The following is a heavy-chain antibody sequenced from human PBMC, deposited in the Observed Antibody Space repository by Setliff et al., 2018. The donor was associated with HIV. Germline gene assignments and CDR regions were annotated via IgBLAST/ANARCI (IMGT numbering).Heavy chain of an antibody. V-gene: IGHV4-39*07. CDR1: GGSITSSSYY. J-gene: IGHJ5*02. CDR2: IYYSGST. CDR3: ARYRDSSAYYATSPPHWFDP. Sequence: SETLSLTCTVSGGSITSSSYYWGWIRQPPGKGLEWIGSIYYSGSTYYNPSLQSRVTISKDTSKNQFSLKLSSVTAADTAVYYCARYRDSSAYYATSPPHWFDPWGQGTLVTV. D-gene: IGHD3-22*01.